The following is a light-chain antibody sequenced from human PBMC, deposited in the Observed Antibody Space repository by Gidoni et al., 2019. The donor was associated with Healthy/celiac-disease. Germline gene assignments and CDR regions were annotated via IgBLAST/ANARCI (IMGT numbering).Light chain of an antibody. Sequence: DIQMTPSPSTLSASVGDRVTITCRASQSISSWLAWYQQNPGKAPKLLIYKASSLESGVPSRFSSGGSRTEFTLTISSLQPDDFATYYCQQYNSYSRTFGQGTKVEIK. CDR1: QSISSW. CDR3: QQYNSYSRT. J-gene: IGKJ1*01. V-gene: IGKV1-5*03. CDR2: KAS.